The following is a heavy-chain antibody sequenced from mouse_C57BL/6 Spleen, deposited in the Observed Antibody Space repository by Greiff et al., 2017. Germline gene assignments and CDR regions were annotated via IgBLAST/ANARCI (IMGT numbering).Heavy chain of an antibody. D-gene: IGHD1-1*02. CDR1: GYTFTDYE. CDR2: IDPETGGT. J-gene: IGHJ3*01. V-gene: IGHV1-15*01. Sequence: VQLQQSGAELVRPGASVTLSCKASGYTFTDYEMHWVKPTPVHGLEWIGAIDPETGGTAYKQKFKGKAILTADKSYSTAYMELRSLTSEDSSFYYCTNYPWAYWGQGTLVTVSA. CDR3: TNYPWAY.